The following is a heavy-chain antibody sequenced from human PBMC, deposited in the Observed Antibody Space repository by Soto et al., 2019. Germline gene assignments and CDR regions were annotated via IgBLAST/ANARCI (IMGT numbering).Heavy chain of an antibody. CDR1: GFTFSSYA. CDR3: AKGERGNYLLDY. V-gene: IGHV3-23*01. Sequence: EVQLLESGGGLVQPGGSLRLSCAASGFTFSSYAMSWVRQAPGKGLEWVSAISGSGGSRYYADSVKGRFTISRDNSKNPLYLQMNSLRAEDTAVYYCAKGERGNYLLDYWGQGTLVTVSS. D-gene: IGHD4-4*01. J-gene: IGHJ4*02. CDR2: ISGSGGSR.